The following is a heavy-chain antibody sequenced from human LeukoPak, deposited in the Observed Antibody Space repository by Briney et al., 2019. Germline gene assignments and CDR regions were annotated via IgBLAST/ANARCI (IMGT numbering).Heavy chain of an antibody. V-gene: IGHV4-34*01. CDR1: GGSFSGYY. Sequence: SETLSLICAVYGGSFSGYYWSWIRQPPGKGLEWIGEINHSGSTNYNPSLKSRVTISVDTSKNQFSLKLSSVTAADTAVYYCARGRYDFWSGYMGVGFDYWGQGTLVTVSS. J-gene: IGHJ4*02. CDR2: INHSGST. CDR3: ARGRYDFWSGYMGVGFDY. D-gene: IGHD3-3*01.